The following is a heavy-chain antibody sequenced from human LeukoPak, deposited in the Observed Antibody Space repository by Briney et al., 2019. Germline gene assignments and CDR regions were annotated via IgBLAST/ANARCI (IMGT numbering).Heavy chain of an antibody. Sequence: SETLSLTCTVSGGSISSGSYYWSWIRQPAGTGLEWIGRIYTSGSTNYNPSLKSRVTISVDTSKNQFSLKLSSVTAADTAVYYCAREKIAYYDNSGRGWFDPWGQGTLVTVSS. CDR2: IYTSGST. J-gene: IGHJ5*02. CDR1: GGSISSGSYY. D-gene: IGHD3-22*01. CDR3: AREKIAYYDNSGRGWFDP. V-gene: IGHV4-61*02.